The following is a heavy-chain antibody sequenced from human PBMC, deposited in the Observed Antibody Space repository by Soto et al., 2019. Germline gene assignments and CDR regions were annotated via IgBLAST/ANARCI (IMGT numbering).Heavy chain of an antibody. Sequence: VESLKISCNGSGYSFTSYWIGWVRQMPGKGLEWMGIIYPGDSDTRYSPSFQGQVTISADKSISTAYLQWSSLKASDTAMYYCARRVYSSGHYYFDYWGQGTLVTVSS. CDR1: GYSFTSYW. D-gene: IGHD6-19*01. CDR2: IYPGDSDT. V-gene: IGHV5-51*01. CDR3: ARRVYSSGHYYFDY. J-gene: IGHJ4*02.